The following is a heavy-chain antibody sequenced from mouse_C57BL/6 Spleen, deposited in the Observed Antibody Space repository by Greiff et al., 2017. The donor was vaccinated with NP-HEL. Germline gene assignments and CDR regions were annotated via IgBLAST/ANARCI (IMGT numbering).Heavy chain of an antibody. CDR2: INPNNGGT. J-gene: IGHJ3*01. V-gene: IGHV1-26*01. D-gene: IGHD1-1*01. CDR1: GYTFTDYY. CDR3: ARGIPIYYYGSSPFAY. Sequence: VQLKQSGPELVKPGASVKISCKASGYTFTDYYMNWVKQSHGKSLEWIGDINPNNGGTSYNQKFKGKATLTVDKSSSTAYMELRSLTSEDSAVYYCARGIPIYYYGSSPFAYWGQGTLVTVSA.